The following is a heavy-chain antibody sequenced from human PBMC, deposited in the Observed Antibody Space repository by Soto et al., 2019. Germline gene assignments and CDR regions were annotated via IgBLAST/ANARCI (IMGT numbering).Heavy chain of an antibody. Sequence: QVQLVQSGAEVKKPGSSVKVSCKASGGTFSNYAISWVRQAPGQGIEWMGGIIPIFGTTNYAQKFQGRVTITADESTSTAYMELSSLRSEDTAVYYCARDAIFGVVIRGIDYYYGMDVWSQGTTVTVSS. CDR3: ARDAIFGVVIRGIDYYYGMDV. CDR2: IIPIFGTT. CDR1: GGTFSNYA. V-gene: IGHV1-69*01. D-gene: IGHD3-3*01. J-gene: IGHJ6*02.